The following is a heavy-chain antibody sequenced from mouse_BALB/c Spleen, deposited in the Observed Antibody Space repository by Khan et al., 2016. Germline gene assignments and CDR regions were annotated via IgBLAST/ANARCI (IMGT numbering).Heavy chain of an antibody. CDR2: MNTYTGEP. CDR1: GYTFTNYG. Sequence: QFQWVQSGPELKKPGETVKISCKASGYTFTNYGMNWVKQAPGKGLKWMGWMNTYTGEPTYADDFKGRFAFSLKTSARTAYLQINNLKNENTATYCCARDYDYDGDWYFDVWGAGTTVTVSS. D-gene: IGHD2-4*01. V-gene: IGHV9-3-1*01. CDR3: ARDYDYDGDWYFDV. J-gene: IGHJ1*01.